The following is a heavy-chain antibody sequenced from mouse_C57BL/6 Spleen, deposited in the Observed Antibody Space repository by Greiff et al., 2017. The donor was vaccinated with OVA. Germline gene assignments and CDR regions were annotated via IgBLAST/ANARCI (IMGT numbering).Heavy chain of an antibody. CDR3: ARGPYYDGSSHWYFDV. V-gene: IGHV1-85*01. D-gene: IGHD1-1*01. Sequence: QVQLQQSGPELVKPGASVKLSCKASGYTFTSYDINWVKQRPGQGLEWIGWIYPRDGSTKYNEKFKGKATLTVDTSSSTAYMELHSLTSEDSAVYFCARGPYYDGSSHWYFDVWGTGTTVTVSS. CDR2: IYPRDGST. J-gene: IGHJ1*03. CDR1: GYTFTSYD.